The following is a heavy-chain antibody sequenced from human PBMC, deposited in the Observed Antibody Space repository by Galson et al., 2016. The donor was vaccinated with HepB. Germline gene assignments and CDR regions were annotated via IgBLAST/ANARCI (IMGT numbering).Heavy chain of an antibody. CDR2: ISFDGSEK. CDR3: ARPKDCTPSGCYRTFDY. V-gene: IGHV3-30-3*01. Sequence: SLRLSCAASGFTFSGYVMHWVRQAPGKGLEWVAAISFDGSEKYYADSVKGRFTVSRDNSKNTLHLQMNSLRADDAALYYCARPKDCTPSGCYRTFDYWGQGTLVIVSS. D-gene: IGHD2-2*01. CDR1: GFTFSGYV. J-gene: IGHJ4*02.